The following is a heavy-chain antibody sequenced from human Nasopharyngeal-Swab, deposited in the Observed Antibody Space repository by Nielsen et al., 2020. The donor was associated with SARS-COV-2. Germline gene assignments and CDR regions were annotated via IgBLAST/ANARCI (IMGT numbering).Heavy chain of an antibody. Sequence: EGSLRLSCAASGFTFSSYGMHWVRQTPGKGLEWVALISYDGSHKYYADSVKGRFTISRDNSKNTLFLQINSLRAEDTAVYYCAKDGLRGGMITFGEVIEYYLDFWGQGTLVTVSS. V-gene: IGHV3-30*18. D-gene: IGHD3-16*02. CDR3: AKDGLRGGMITFGEVIEYYLDF. CDR2: ISYDGSHK. CDR1: GFTFSSYG. J-gene: IGHJ4*02.